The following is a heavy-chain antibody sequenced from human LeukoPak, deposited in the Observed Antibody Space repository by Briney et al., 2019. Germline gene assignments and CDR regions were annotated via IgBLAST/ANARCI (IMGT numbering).Heavy chain of an antibody. CDR3: GRDVDHHDTTGKGLVGI. CDR1: GYTFTGYH. D-gene: IGHD4-17*01. CDR2: INANSGGT. V-gene: IGHV1-2*02. Sequence: ASVKVSCKASGYTFTGYHMHWVRQAPGQGLEWMGWINANSGGTNYAQKFQGRVTLTRDSSISTAYMELSSLRSDDTALYYCGRDVDHHDTTGKGLVGIWGQGTMVTVSS. J-gene: IGHJ3*02.